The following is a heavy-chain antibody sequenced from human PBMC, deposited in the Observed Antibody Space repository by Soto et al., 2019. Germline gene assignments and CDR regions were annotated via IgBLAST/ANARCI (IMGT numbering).Heavy chain of an antibody. CDR2: IYYSGST. J-gene: IGHJ4*02. V-gene: IGHV4-59*11. Sequence: SETLSLTCPFPGGSISSHYWSWIRQPPGKGLEWFGYIYYSGSTNYNPSLKSRVTISVDTSKNQFSLRLSSVTAADTAVYYCARGYCSGGTCYRFNFDYWGQGTLVTVS. CDR1: GGSISSHY. CDR3: ARGYCSGGTCYRFNFDY. D-gene: IGHD2-15*01.